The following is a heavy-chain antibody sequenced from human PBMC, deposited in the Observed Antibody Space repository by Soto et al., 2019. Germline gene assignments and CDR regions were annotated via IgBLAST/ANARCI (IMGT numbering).Heavy chain of an antibody. CDR3: AREFYGYYTYGPGDY. CDR2: INDDGSER. Sequence: GGSLRLSCEASVFIFVVYWMSWVRQAPGKGLEWVANINDDGSERNYVDSVKGRFTISRDTPNNLLFLQMNSLRDEDTAVYYCAREFYGYYTYGPGDYWGQGTLVTVSS. J-gene: IGHJ4*02. V-gene: IGHV3-7*01. D-gene: IGHD3-3*01. CDR1: VFIFVVYW.